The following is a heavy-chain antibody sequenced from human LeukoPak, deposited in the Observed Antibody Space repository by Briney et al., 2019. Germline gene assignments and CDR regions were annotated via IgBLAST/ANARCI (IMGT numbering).Heavy chain of an antibody. V-gene: IGHV3-23*01. J-gene: IGHJ4*02. D-gene: IGHD6-6*01. CDR3: AKDELASPSYFDY. Sequence: PGGSLRLSCAASGFTFSSYAMSWVRQAPGKGLEWVSAISGSGSSTYYADSVKGRFTISRDNSKNTLYLQINSLRAEDTAVYYCAKDELASPSYFDYWGQGTLVTVSS. CDR2: ISGSGSST. CDR1: GFTFSSYA.